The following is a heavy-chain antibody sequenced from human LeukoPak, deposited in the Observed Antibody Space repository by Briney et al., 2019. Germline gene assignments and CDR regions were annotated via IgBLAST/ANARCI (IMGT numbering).Heavy chain of an antibody. CDR1: GYTFTSYD. D-gene: IGHD6-13*01. CDR3: ARGEIAAAGRIQH. CDR2: MNPNSGNT. Sequence: ASVKVSCKASGYTFTSYDINWVRQATGQGLEWMVWMNPNSGNTGYAQKFQGRVTITRNTSISTAYMELSSLRSEDTAVYYCARGEIAAAGRIQHWGQGTLVTVSS. V-gene: IGHV1-8*03. J-gene: IGHJ1*01.